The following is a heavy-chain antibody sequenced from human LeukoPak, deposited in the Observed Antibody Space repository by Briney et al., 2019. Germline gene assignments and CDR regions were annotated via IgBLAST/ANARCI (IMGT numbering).Heavy chain of an antibody. Sequence: ASVKVSCKASGGTFSSYAISWVRQAPGQGLEWMGGIIPIFDTANYAQKFQGRVTITADESTSTAYMELSSLRSEDTAVYYCARADSSSWYVNWFDPWGQGTLVTVSS. V-gene: IGHV1-69*13. J-gene: IGHJ5*02. CDR3: ARADSSSWYVNWFDP. D-gene: IGHD6-13*01. CDR2: IIPIFDTA. CDR1: GGTFSSYA.